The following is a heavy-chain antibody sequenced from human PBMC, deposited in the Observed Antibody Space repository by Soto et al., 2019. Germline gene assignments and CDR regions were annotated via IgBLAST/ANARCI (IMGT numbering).Heavy chain of an antibody. CDR2: MYNTGST. J-gene: IGHJ6*02. CDR1: GGSIGGYY. V-gene: IGHV4-59*13. CDR3: ARELVGYCASDCYRLDV. D-gene: IGHD2-21*02. Sequence: SETLSLTCTVSGGSIGGYYWSWVRQPPGKGLEWIGYMYNTGSTVYNPSFKSRVTISVDTSKNQVSLKLNSVTAADTAVYYCARELVGYCASDCYRLDVWGQVTSFTVAS.